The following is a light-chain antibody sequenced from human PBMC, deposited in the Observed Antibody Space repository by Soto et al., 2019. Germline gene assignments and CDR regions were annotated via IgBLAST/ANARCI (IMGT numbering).Light chain of an antibody. J-gene: IGKJ4*01. Sequence: EIVLTQSPGILSLSPGERATLSCRASQSVSSNHLAWYQQKPRQAPRLLIYGASSRATSIPDRFSGSGSGTNFALPISRLEPEDFAVYYCQQYCPSPLSFGGGPKIHIK. CDR1: QSVSSNH. CDR3: QQYCPSPLS. CDR2: GAS. V-gene: IGKV3-20*01.